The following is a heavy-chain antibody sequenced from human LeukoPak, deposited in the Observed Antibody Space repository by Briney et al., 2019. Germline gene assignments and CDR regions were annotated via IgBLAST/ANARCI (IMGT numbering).Heavy chain of an antibody. CDR2: ISYDGSNK. CDR1: GFTFSSYA. Sequence: PGGSLKLSCAASGFTFSSYAMHWVRQAPGKGLEWVAVISYDGSNKYYADSVKGRFTISRDNSKNTLYLQMNSLRAEDTAVYYCARERWNYYYYMDVWGKGTTVTISS. J-gene: IGHJ6*03. CDR3: ARERWNYYYYMDV. V-gene: IGHV3-30*04. D-gene: IGHD2-15*01.